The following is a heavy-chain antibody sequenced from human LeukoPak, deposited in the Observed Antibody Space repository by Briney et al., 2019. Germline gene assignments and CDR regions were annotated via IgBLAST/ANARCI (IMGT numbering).Heavy chain of an antibody. V-gene: IGHV3-9*01. CDR3: AKDRVDGSGSQFDS. D-gene: IGHD3-10*01. J-gene: IGHJ4*02. CDR1: GFTFDDYA. CDR2: ISWNSGSI. Sequence: GGSLRLSCAASGFTFDDYAMHWVRQAPGKGLEWVSGISWNSGSIGYAGSVRGRFTISKDNAMDTLFLQMNSRGADDTAVYYCAKDRVDGSGSQFDSWGQGSLVTVSS.